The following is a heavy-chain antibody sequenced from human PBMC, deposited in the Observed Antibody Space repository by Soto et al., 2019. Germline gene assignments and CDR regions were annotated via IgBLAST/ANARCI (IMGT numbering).Heavy chain of an antibody. CDR2: INHRGNT. J-gene: IGHJ3*02. CDR1: VGSFSDYY. D-gene: IGHD3-3*01. CDR3: ARLRDVWSGYYYKAFDI. Sequence: QVQLQQWGAGLLKPSETLSLTCAVCVGSFSDYYWSWIRQPPGKRLEWIGEINHRGNTNYNPSLKSRVTISVDKSKNQFTLKLSSVTAADTAVYYCARLRDVWSGYYYKAFDIWGQGTMVTVSS. V-gene: IGHV4-34*01.